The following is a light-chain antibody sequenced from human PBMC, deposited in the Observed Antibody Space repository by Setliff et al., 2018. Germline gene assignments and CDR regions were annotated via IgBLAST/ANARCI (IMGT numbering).Light chain of an antibody. CDR2: DVR. J-gene: IGLJ1*01. Sequence: QSALTQPASVSGSPGQSVTISCTGTNNDVGAYNYVSWYQHHPGRAPKFIIYDVRYRPSGVSNRFSGSKSGNTASLTISGLQAEDEADYYCFSYASSGSYVFGTGTKVTVL. CDR1: NNDVGAYNY. CDR3: FSYASSGSYV. V-gene: IGLV2-14*03.